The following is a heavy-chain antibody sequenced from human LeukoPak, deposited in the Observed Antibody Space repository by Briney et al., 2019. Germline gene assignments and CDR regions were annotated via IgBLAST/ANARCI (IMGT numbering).Heavy chain of an antibody. V-gene: IGHV3-11*04. D-gene: IGHD3-3*01. CDR1: GFTFSDYY. CDR3: ARDFGVVIARHYYYYMDV. J-gene: IGHJ6*03. CDR2: ISSSDSTN. Sequence: PGGSLRLSCAASGFTFSDYYMSWIRQAPGKGLKWFSYISSSDSTNYYADSVKGTLTTSRDNGTTSLDLQVISLEAEDTAEYSCARDFGVVIARHYYYYMDVWGNGATVTVSS.